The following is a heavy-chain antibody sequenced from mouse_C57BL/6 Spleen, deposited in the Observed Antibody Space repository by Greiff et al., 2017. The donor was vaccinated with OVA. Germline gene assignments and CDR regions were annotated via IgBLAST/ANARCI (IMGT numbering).Heavy chain of an antibody. CDR3: ARQWSNYEYFDV. Sequence: EVQVVESGGDLVKPGGSLKLSCAASGFTFSSYGMSWVRQTPDKRLEWVATISSGGSYTYYPDSVKGRFTISRDNAKNTLYLQMSSLKSEDTAMYYCARQWSNYEYFDVWGTGTTVTVSS. J-gene: IGHJ1*03. D-gene: IGHD2-5*01. CDR1: GFTFSSYG. V-gene: IGHV5-6*01. CDR2: ISSGGSYT.